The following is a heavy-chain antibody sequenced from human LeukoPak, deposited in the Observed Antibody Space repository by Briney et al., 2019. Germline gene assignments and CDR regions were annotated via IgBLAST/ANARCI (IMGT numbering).Heavy chain of an antibody. CDR1: GFTSSSYG. CDR3: AKDWGPYSSGWRYFDY. Sequence: GGSLRLSCAASGFTSSSYGMHWVRQAPGKGLEWVAFIRYDGSNKYYADSVKGRFTISRDNSKNTLYLQMNSLRAEDTAVYYCAKDWGPYSSGWRYFDYWGQGTLVTVSS. CDR2: IRYDGSNK. D-gene: IGHD6-19*01. J-gene: IGHJ4*02. V-gene: IGHV3-30*02.